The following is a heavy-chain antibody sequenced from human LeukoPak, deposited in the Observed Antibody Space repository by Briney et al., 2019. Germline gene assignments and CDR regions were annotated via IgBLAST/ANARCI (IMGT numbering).Heavy chain of an antibody. J-gene: IGHJ4*02. CDR2: IYYSGST. CDR1: GGSISSYY. D-gene: IGHD6-19*01. V-gene: IGHV4-59*08. Sequence: PSETLSLTCTVSGGSISSYYWSWIRQPPGKGLEWIGYIYYSGSTYYNPSLKSRVTISVDTSKNQFSLKLSSVTAADTAVYYCARPQYSSGWSKGGFDYWGQGTLVTVSS. CDR3: ARPQYSSGWSKGGFDY.